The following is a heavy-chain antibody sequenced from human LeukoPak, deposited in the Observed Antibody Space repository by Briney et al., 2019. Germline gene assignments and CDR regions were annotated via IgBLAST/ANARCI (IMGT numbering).Heavy chain of an antibody. J-gene: IGHJ3*02. D-gene: IGHD2-2*01. CDR1: GGTFSSYA. Sequence: GASVKVSCKASGGTFSSYAISWVRQAPGQGLEWMGGIIPIFGTANYAQKFRGRVTITADKSTSTAYMELSSLRSEDTAVYYCARGKYGIVPGAFDIWGQGTMVTVSS. CDR2: IIPIFGTA. CDR3: ARGKYGIVPGAFDI. V-gene: IGHV1-69*06.